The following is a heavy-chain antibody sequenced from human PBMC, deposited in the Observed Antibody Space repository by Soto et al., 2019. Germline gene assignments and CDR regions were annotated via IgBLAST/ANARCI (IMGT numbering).Heavy chain of an antibody. D-gene: IGHD6-6*01. Sequence: ASVKVSCKASRYTFTNYGISWVRHAPGQGLERMGWITTVKGKTTYAQKFQGRVTMTTDTSTNTAYMELRSLRSDDTGMYHCATRPQVFDYWGQGILVTVSS. J-gene: IGHJ4*02. V-gene: IGHV1-18*01. CDR1: RYTFTNYG. CDR3: ATRPQVFDY. CDR2: ITTVKGKT.